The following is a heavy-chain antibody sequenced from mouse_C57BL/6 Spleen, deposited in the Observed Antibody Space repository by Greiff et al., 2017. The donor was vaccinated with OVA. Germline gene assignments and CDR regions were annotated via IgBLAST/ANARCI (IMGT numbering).Heavy chain of an antibody. CDR2: IHPNSGST. V-gene: IGHV1-64*01. J-gene: IGHJ4*01. CDR1: GYTFTSYW. D-gene: IGHD1-1*01. Sequence: QVQLQQPGAELAKPGASVKLSCKASGYTFTSYWMHWVKQRPGQGLEWIGMIHPNSGSTNYNEKFKSKATLTVDKSSSTAYMQLSSLTSEDSAVYYCARTTRDAMDYWGQGTSVTVSS. CDR3: ARTTRDAMDY.